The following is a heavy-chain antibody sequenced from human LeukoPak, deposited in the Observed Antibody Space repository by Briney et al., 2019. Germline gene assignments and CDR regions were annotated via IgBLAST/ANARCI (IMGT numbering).Heavy chain of an antibody. J-gene: IGHJ5*02. Sequence: SETLSLTCTVSGGSISSSSYYWGWIRQPPGKGLEWIGSIYYSGSTYYNPSLKSRVTISVDTSKNQFSLKLSSVTAADTAVYYCARLIGYCSSTSCSESPWGQGTLVTVSS. CDR3: ARLIGYCSSTSCSESP. D-gene: IGHD2-2*01. V-gene: IGHV4-39*01. CDR1: GGSISSSSYY. CDR2: IYYSGST.